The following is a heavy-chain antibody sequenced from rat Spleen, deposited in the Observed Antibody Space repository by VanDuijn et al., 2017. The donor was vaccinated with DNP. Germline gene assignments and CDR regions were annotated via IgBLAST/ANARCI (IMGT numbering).Heavy chain of an antibody. D-gene: IGHD1-11*01. Sequence: EVQLVETGGGLVQPGRSLKLSCVASGFTFSSYWMFWIRQAPGKGLEWVASINSDGSSTHYSDSVKGRFTVSRDNAKGGLYLQMDSLRSEDTATYYCARRGLRRVLDAWGQGTSVTVSS. CDR1: GFTFSSYW. CDR3: ARRGLRRVLDA. V-gene: IGHV5-58*01. CDR2: INSDGSST. J-gene: IGHJ4*01.